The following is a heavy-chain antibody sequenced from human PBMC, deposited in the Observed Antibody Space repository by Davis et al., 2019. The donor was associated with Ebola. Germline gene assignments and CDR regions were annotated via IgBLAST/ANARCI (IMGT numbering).Heavy chain of an antibody. CDR3: AKDSTVASGPGSFDI. J-gene: IGHJ3*02. CDR1: GFTFSSYG. CDR2: IWYDGSNK. V-gene: IGHV3-30*02. Sequence: GESLKISCAASGFTFSSYGMHWVRQAPGKGLEWVAVIWYDGSNKYYADSVKGRFTISRDNSKNTLYLQMNSLRAEDTAVYYCAKDSTVASGPGSFDIWGQGTMVTVSS. D-gene: IGHD6-19*01.